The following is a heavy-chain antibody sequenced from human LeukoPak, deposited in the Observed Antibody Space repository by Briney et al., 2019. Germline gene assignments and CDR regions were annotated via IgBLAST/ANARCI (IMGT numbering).Heavy chain of an antibody. J-gene: IGHJ5*02. D-gene: IGHD3-22*01. CDR3: AKTRPDDSSGYYYGGTFDP. V-gene: IGHV3-23*01. Sequence: GGSLRLSCAASGFTFSSYAMSWVRQAPGKGLEWVSAISGSGGSTYYADSVKGRFTISRDNSKNTLYLQMNSLRAEGTAVYYCAKTRPDDSSGYYYGGTFDPWGQGTLVTVSS. CDR2: ISGSGGST. CDR1: GFTFSSYA.